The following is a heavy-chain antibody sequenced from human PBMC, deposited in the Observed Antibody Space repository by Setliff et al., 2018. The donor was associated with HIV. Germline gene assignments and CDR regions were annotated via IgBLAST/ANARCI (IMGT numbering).Heavy chain of an antibody. CDR1: GRSLSGYY. D-gene: IGHD3-3*01. CDR3: ARGVNPTYYDFWSGNYMRKYYYYYMDV. Sequence: SETLSLTCAVYGRSLSGYYWSWIRQPPGKGLEWIGEINQGGSTNYNPSLKSRVTISVDTSKNQFSLKLSSVTAADTAVYYCARGVNPTYYDFWSGNYMRKYYYYYMDVWGKGTTVTV. CDR2: INQGGST. V-gene: IGHV4-34*01. J-gene: IGHJ6*03.